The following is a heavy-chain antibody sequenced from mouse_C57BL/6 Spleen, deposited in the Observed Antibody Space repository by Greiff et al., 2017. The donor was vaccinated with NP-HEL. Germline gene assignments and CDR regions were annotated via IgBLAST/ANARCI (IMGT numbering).Heavy chain of an antibody. CDR1: GFTFSSYA. CDR3: ARHYGSSYGYFDV. V-gene: IGHV5-4*03. D-gene: IGHD1-1*01. J-gene: IGHJ1*03. CDR2: ISDGGSYT. Sequence: EVKLVESGGGLVKPGGSLKLSCAASGFTFSSYAMSWVRQTPEKRLEWVATISDGGSYTYYPDNVKGRFTISRDNAKNNLYLQMSHLKSEDTAMYYCARHYGSSYGYFDVWGTGTTVTVSS.